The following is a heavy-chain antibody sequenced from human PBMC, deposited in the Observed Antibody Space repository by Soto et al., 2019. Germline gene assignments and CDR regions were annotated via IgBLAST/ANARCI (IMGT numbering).Heavy chain of an antibody. J-gene: IGHJ4*02. CDR1: GYTFTSYY. V-gene: IGHV1-46*01. Sequence: ASVKVSGKASGYTFTSYYMHWVRQAPGQGLEWMGIINPSGGSTSYAQKFQGRVTMTRDTSTSTVYMELSSLRSEDTAVYYCARLPGPGVYQPLVLQDYWGQGTLVTVSS. CDR2: INPSGGST. D-gene: IGHD2-2*01. CDR3: ARLPGPGVYQPLVLQDY.